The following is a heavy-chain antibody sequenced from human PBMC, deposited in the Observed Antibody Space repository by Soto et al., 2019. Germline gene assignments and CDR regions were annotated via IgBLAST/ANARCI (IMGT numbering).Heavy chain of an antibody. CDR3: ARDDSSSS. CDR1: GDSISGYY. J-gene: IGHJ5*02. CDR2: IHTAGDT. Sequence: VQLQESGPGLVKPSETLSLTCSVSGDSISGYYWNWFRQPAGKRLEWIGRIHTAGDTNYSPSLRSRVSMSVDTSKNQFSLKLSSVTAADTAVYYCARDDSSSSWGQGTLVTVSS. D-gene: IGHD6-6*01. V-gene: IGHV4-4*07.